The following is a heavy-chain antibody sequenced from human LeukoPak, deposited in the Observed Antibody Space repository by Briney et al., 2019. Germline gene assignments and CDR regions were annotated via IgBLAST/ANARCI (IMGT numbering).Heavy chain of an antibody. V-gene: IGHV3-23*01. CDR2: ISGSGGRT. CDR1: GFTFSSFG. Sequence: GGSLRLSCAASGFTFSSFGMSWVRQAPGKGLEWVSAISGSGGRTYYTDSVKGRSTISRDNSRNTLYLQMNSLRAEDTAVYYCAKAGRGGAITMVRGVKGDYYYMDVWGKGTTVSISS. D-gene: IGHD3-10*01. J-gene: IGHJ6*03. CDR3: AKAGRGGAITMVRGVKGDYYYMDV.